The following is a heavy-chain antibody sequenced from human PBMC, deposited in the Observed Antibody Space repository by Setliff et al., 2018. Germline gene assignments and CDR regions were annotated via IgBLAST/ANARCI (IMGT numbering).Heavy chain of an antibody. J-gene: IGHJ6*04. CDR3: ARSRTGEYSSGYDPTGYMDV. D-gene: IGHD6-19*01. CDR1: GFTFSSYA. Sequence: GGSLRLSCAASGFTFSSYAMHWVRQAPGKGLEYVSAISSNGGSTYYANSVKGRFTISRDNSKNTLYLQMGSLRAEDMAVYYCARSRTGEYSSGYDPTGYMDVWGKGTTVTISS. V-gene: IGHV3-64*01. CDR2: ISSNGGST.